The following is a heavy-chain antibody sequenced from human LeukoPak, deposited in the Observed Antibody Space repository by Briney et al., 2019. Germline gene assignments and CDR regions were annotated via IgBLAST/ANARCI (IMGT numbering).Heavy chain of an antibody. D-gene: IGHD1-14*01. CDR3: ARGAGFYYYYYYMDV. J-gene: IGHJ6*03. Sequence: ASVKVSCKASGGTFSSYAISWVRQAPGQGLEWMGWMNPNSGNTGYAQKFQGRVTMTRNTSISTAYMELSSLRSEDTAVYYCARGAGFYYYYYYMDVWGRGTTVTVSS. CDR2: MNPNSGNT. CDR1: GGTFSSYA. V-gene: IGHV1-8*02.